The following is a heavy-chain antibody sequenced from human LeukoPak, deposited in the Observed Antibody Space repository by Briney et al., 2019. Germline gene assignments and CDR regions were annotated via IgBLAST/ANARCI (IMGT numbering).Heavy chain of an antibody. D-gene: IGHD7-27*01. V-gene: IGHV3-48*01. Sequence: PGGSLRLSCAASGFTFSRYNMNWVRQAPGKGLEWVSNISSSSSTIYYADPVKGRFTISRDNSKNTLYLQMNSLRADDTAVYYCARVRTGNPWVPFDYWGQGVLVTVSS. CDR1: GFTFSRYN. J-gene: IGHJ4*02. CDR2: ISSSSSTI. CDR3: ARVRTGNPWVPFDY.